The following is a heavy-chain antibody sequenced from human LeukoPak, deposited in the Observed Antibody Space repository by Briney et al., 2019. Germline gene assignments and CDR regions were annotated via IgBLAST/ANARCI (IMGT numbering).Heavy chain of an antibody. D-gene: IGHD3-9*01. CDR1: GFTFSSYW. V-gene: IGHV3-7*01. CDR3: EGAIRYFDWPD. Sequence: PGGSLRLSCAASGFTFSSYWMSWVRQAPGKGLEWVANIKQDGSEKYYVDSVKGRFTISRDNAKNSLYPQINRPRAEDTAVSYREGAIRYFDWPDWGQGTLVTVSS. CDR2: IKQDGSEK. J-gene: IGHJ4*02.